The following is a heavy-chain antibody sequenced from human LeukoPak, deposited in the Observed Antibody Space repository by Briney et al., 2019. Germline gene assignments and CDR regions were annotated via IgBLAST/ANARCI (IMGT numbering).Heavy chain of an antibody. J-gene: IGHJ4*02. D-gene: IGHD1-26*01. Sequence: SETLSLTCTVSGGSVSSGSYYWSWIRQPPGKGLEWIGYIYYSGSTNYNPSLKNRVTISVDTSKNQFSLKLSSVTAADTAVYYCARFRDSGSLYYFDYWGQGTLVTVSS. CDR1: GGSVSSGSYY. CDR2: IYYSGST. V-gene: IGHV4-61*01. CDR3: ARFRDSGSLYYFDY.